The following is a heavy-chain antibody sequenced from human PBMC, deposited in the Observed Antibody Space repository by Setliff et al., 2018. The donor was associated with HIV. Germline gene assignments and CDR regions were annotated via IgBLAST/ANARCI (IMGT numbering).Heavy chain of an antibody. Sequence: GGSLRLSCAASGFTFSSYAMSWVRQDTGKGLEWVSVIGGSGDTTYYADSVKGRFTISRDNSKNTLYLQMNSLRAEDTAVYYCVRGLAAAGGYAMDVWGQGTTVTVSS. D-gene: IGHD6-13*01. CDR2: IGGSGDTT. CDR3: VRGLAAAGGYAMDV. CDR1: GFTFSSYA. J-gene: IGHJ6*02. V-gene: IGHV3-23*01.